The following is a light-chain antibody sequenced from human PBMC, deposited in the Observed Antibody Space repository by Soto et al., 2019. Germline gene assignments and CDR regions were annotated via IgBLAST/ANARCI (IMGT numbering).Light chain of an antibody. CDR1: SSDVGGYNY. Sequence: QSALTQPASVSGSPGQSITISCTGTSSDVGGYNYVSWYQQHPGKAPKLMIYEVSNRPSGVSNRFSGSKSGNTASRTISGLQAEDEADYYCSSYTSSSTLVFGGGTKVTVL. J-gene: IGLJ2*01. CDR2: EVS. CDR3: SSYTSSSTLV. V-gene: IGLV2-14*01.